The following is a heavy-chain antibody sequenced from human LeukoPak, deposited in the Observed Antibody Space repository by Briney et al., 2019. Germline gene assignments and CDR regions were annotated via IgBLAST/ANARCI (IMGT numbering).Heavy chain of an antibody. J-gene: IGHJ6*03. CDR2: ISWNSGSI. CDR3: ARDRGGGHMDV. CDR1: GFTFDDYA. V-gene: IGHV3-9*01. D-gene: IGHD2-15*01. Sequence: GGSLRLSCAASGFTFDDYAMHWVRQAPGKGLEWASGISWNSGSIGYADSVKGRFTISRENAKNSLYLQMNSLRAGDTAVYYCARDRGGGHMDVWGKGTTVTISS.